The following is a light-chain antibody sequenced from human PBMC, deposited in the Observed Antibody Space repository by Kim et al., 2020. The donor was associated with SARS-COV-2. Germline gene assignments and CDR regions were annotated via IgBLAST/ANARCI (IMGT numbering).Light chain of an antibody. CDR2: DVS. Sequence: QSALTQPASVSGSPGQSITISCTGTSSDVGSFDSVSWYQQHPGKAPKLMVYDVSERPSGVSNRFSGSKSGNTASLTFSGLQAEDEADYYCSSYTSTNTYVFGTGTKVTVL. J-gene: IGLJ1*01. CDR1: SSDVGSFDS. V-gene: IGLV2-14*03. CDR3: SSYTSTNTYV.